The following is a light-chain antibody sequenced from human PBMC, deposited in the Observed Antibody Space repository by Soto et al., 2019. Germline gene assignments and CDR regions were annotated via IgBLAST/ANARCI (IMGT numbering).Light chain of an antibody. Sequence: ETLMTQSPATLSVSPGERATLSCGASQSVSTNLAWYQQKPGQVPRLLIYGASTRASDIPARFSGSGSATEFTLTISSLQSEDFAVYYSQQYNEWPLTFGGGTKVEIE. CDR1: QSVSTN. V-gene: IGKV3-15*01. J-gene: IGKJ4*01. CDR2: GAS. CDR3: QQYNEWPLT.